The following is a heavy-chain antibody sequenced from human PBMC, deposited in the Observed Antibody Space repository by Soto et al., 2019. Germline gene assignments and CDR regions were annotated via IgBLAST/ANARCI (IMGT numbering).Heavy chain of an antibody. CDR1: GGSISSYY. CDR2: IYYSGST. Sequence: SETLSLTCTVSGGSISSYYWSWIRQPPGKGLEWIGYIYYSGSTNYNPSLKSRVTISVDTSKNQFSLKLSSVTAADTAVYYCVRWLRLYYLDYLGQGTLFTVSS. D-gene: IGHD5-12*01. J-gene: IGHJ4*02. CDR3: VRWLRLYYLDY. V-gene: IGHV4-59*01.